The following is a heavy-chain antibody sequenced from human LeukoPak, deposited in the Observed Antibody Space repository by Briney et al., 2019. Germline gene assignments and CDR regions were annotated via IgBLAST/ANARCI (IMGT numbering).Heavy chain of an antibody. J-gene: IGHJ4*02. CDR3: TTDASLSLLWFGGGFDY. V-gene: IGHV3-15*01. Sequence: GGSLRLPCAASGFTFSNVWMTWVRQTPGKGLEWVGRIKSKTDGGTTDYAAPVKGRFTISRDDSKNTLYLQMNSLKTEDTAVYYCTTDASLSLLWFGGGFDYWGQGTLVTVSS. CDR2: IKSKTDGGTT. CDR1: GFTFSNVW. D-gene: IGHD3-10*01.